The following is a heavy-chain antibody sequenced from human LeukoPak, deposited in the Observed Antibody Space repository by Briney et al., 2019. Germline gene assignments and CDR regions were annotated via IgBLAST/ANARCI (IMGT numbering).Heavy chain of an antibody. CDR2: IYYSGST. D-gene: IGHD6-13*01. V-gene: IGHV4-59*08. CDR1: GDSISSYY. CDR3: ATSGYSSSFWFDP. J-gene: IGHJ5*02. Sequence: SETLSLTCTVSGDSISSYYWSWIRQPPGKGLEWIGYIYYSGSTNYNPSLKSRVTISVDTSKNQFSLKLSSVTAADTAVYYCATSGYSSSFWFDPWGQGTLVTVSS.